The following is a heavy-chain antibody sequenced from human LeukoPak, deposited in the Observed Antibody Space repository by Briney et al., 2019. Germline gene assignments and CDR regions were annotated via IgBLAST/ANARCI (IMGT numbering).Heavy chain of an antibody. CDR2: INHSGNT. V-gene: IGHV4-34*01. CDR1: GGSFSGYY. CDR3: ARGHLKYSSSYLYYFDY. D-gene: IGHD6-13*01. J-gene: IGHJ4*02. Sequence: SETLSLTCAVYGGSFSGYYWSWIRQPPGKGLEWIGEINHSGNTNYNPSLKSRVTISVDTSKNQFSLKLSSVTAADTAVYYCARGHLKYSSSYLYYFDYWGQGTLVTVSS.